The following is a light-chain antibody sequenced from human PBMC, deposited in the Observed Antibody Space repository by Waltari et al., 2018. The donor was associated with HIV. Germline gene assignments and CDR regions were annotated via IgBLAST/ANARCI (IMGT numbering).Light chain of an antibody. Sequence: QSALAQPASVSDSPGQSITISCTGTLSDVGNYNLVSWYQQHPGKVPKLIIYEVTKRPSGVSNRFSGSKSGNTASLTISGLQAEDEADYYCCSYAASRSVVFGGGTKLTVL. CDR3: CSYAASRSVV. J-gene: IGLJ2*01. CDR1: LSDVGNYNL. V-gene: IGLV2-23*02. CDR2: EVT.